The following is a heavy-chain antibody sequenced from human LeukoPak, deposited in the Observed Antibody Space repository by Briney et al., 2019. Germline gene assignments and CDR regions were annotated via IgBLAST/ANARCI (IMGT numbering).Heavy chain of an antibody. Sequence: PSETLSLTCTVSGGSVSSYYWSWIRQPPGKGLEWIGYIYYSGSTNYNPSLKSRVTISVDPSKNQFSLKLSSVTAADTAVYYCAGFWSGYYYYYYMDVWGKGTTVTVSS. CDR3: AGFWSGYYYYYYMDV. J-gene: IGHJ6*03. CDR2: IYYSGST. V-gene: IGHV4-59*02. CDR1: GGSVSSYY. D-gene: IGHD3-3*01.